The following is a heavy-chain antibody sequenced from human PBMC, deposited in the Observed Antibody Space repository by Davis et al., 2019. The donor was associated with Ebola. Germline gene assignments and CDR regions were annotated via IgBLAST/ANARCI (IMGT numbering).Heavy chain of an antibody. CDR1: GFDFDNSW. CDR2: IGSTTNFI. CDR3: ARDGSNSYFDY. J-gene: IGHJ4*02. D-gene: IGHD6-6*01. Sequence: PGGSLRLSCVVSGFDFDNSWMTWVRQAPGKGLECVSSIGSTTNFIYYADSVKGRFTISRDNAKNSLYLQMNSLRAEDTAVYYCARDGSNSYFDYWGQGNLVTVSS. V-gene: IGHV3-21*01.